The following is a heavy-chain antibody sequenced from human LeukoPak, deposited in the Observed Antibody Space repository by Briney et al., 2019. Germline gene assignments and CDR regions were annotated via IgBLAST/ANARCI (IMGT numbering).Heavy chain of an antibody. CDR1: RFSFSDYD. CDR3: AKYAYNWNAPDGFDM. CDR2: ISSDGSRK. J-gene: IGHJ3*02. Sequence: GGSLRLSCRAYRFSFSDYDMHWVRQAPGKGLEWVAVISSDGSRKHYGDSVKGRFTISRDNSESTLFLQMNSLRTDDTSVYLCAKYAYNWNAPDGFDMWGQGTMVIVSS. D-gene: IGHD1-1*01. V-gene: IGHV3-30*18.